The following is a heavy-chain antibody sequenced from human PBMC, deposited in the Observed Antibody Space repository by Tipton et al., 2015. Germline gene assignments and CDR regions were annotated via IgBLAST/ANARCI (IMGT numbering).Heavy chain of an antibody. D-gene: IGHD2/OR15-2a*01. J-gene: IGHJ6*02. V-gene: IGHV4-34*01. Sequence: GLVKPSETLSLICAVYGGSFSGFSWSWIRQTPGKGLEWIGEINHSGGSNYSPSLKSRVTLSVDMSKNQFSLNLSSVTAADTAVYFCARDRLIGYYYGLDVWGQGTTVTVSS. CDR3: ARDRLIGYYYGLDV. CDR1: GGSFSGFS. CDR2: INHSGGS.